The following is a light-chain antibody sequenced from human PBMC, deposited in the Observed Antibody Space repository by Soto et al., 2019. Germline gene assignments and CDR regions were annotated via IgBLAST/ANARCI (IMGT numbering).Light chain of an antibody. CDR2: DAS. V-gene: IGKV1-33*01. J-gene: IGKJ3*01. CDR3: QYCGNHPL. Sequence: DIQMTQSPSSLSASVGDRVTITCQASQDITSYLNWYQHKPGKAPKLLIYDASILEAGVPPRFSGSGSGTDFTFTISILQPEDVATYYCQYCGNHPLFGPGTTVDFK. CDR1: QDITSY.